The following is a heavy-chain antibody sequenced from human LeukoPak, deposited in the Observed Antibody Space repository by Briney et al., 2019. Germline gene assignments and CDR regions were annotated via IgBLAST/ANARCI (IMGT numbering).Heavy chain of an antibody. CDR1: GGSISSGSYY. CDR2: IYTSGST. J-gene: IGHJ4*02. V-gene: IGHV4-61*02. CDR3: ARGLTPGY. Sequence: SETLSLTCTVSGGSISSGSYYWSWIRQPAGKGLEWIGRIYTSGSTNYNPSLKSRVTISVDTSKNQFSLKLSSVTAADTAVYYCARGLTPGYWGQGTLVTVSS. D-gene: IGHD6-19*01.